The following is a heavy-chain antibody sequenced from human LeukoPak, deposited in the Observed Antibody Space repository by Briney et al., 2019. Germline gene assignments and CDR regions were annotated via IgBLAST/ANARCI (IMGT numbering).Heavy chain of an antibody. CDR3: ARRSEFGVLYYMDV. V-gene: IGHV3-48*01. D-gene: IGHD3-16*01. J-gene: IGHJ6*03. CDR1: GFTFSTYS. CDR2: ISGSSGTI. Sequence: GGSLRLSCAASGFTFSTYSMNWVRQAPGKGLEWVSYISGSSGTIYYADSVKGRFTISSDNAKNSLYLQMNSLRAEDTAVYYCARRSEFGVLYYMDVWAKGTTVTVSS.